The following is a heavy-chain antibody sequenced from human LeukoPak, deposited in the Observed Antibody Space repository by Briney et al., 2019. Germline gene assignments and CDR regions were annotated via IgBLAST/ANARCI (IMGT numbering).Heavy chain of an antibody. CDR2: ISYHGSNN. Sequence: SGGSRRLACAAAGFTFSSYAMYWVRQAPGKVLEWVAIISYHGSNNYYADAVKGRFTISRDNAKNSLYLQMNSLRAEDTAVYYCAELGITMIGGVWGKGTTVTISS. CDR1: GFTFSSYA. CDR3: AELGITMIGGV. J-gene: IGHJ6*04. D-gene: IGHD3-10*02. V-gene: IGHV3-30*04.